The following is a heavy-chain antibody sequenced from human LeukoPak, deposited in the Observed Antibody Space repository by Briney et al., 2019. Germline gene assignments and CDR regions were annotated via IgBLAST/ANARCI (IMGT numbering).Heavy chain of an antibody. D-gene: IGHD2-2*01. CDR1: NGSISDDY. J-gene: IGHJ4*02. CDR3: ARSAAGHQYYFDY. Sequence: PSETLSLTCTISNGSISDDYWSWIRQPPGKGLEWIGCIYYSGSTNYSPSLRSRVTISVDRSKNQVSLILSSLTAADTAVYFCARSAAGHQYYFDYWGRGTLVTVSS. CDR2: IYYSGST. V-gene: IGHV4-59*01.